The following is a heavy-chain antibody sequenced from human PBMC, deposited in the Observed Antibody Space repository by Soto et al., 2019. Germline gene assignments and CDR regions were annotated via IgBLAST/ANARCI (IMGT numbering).Heavy chain of an antibody. Sequence: GESLKISCKGSGYSFTSYWISWVRQMPGKGLEWMGRIDPSDSYTNYSPSFQGHVTISADKSVSTAYLQWSSLKASDTAMYYCARVSTAFVSYFDPWGQGTLVTVSS. CDR2: IDPSDSYT. D-gene: IGHD3-3*01. CDR3: ARVSTAFVSYFDP. J-gene: IGHJ5*02. V-gene: IGHV5-10-1*01. CDR1: GYSFTSYW.